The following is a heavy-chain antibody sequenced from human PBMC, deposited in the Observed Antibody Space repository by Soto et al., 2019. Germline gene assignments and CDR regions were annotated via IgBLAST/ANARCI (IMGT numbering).Heavy chain of an antibody. CDR2: IVPIRRTA. V-gene: IGHV1-69*13. D-gene: IGHD6-13*01. CDR3: VRDSGAKLSSS. Sequence: GASVKVSCKASGGTFSSYRINWVRQAPGQGLEWVGGIVPIRRTADYAQTFQGRVIITADESARTSYMELRSLRSQDTAVYYCVRDSGAKLSSSWGQGTLVNVSS. CDR1: GGTFSSYR. J-gene: IGHJ4*02.